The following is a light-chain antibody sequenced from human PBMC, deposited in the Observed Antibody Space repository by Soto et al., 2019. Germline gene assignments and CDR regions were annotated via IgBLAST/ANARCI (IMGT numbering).Light chain of an antibody. CDR3: QQRSNWPPT. V-gene: IGKV3-11*01. J-gene: IGKJ5*01. CDR1: QSVSIL. Sequence: ETVMTQSPATLSVSPGERATLSCRASQSVSILLAWYQQKPGQAPRLLIYDASNRATGIPARFSGSGSGTDFTLTISSLEPEDFAVYYCQQRSNWPPTFGQGTRLEI. CDR2: DAS.